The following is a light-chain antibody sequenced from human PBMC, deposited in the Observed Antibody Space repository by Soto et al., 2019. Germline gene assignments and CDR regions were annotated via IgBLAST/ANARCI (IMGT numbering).Light chain of an antibody. V-gene: IGLV2-11*01. CDR2: AVS. CDR3: CSYAGYYTLV. J-gene: IGLJ2*01. CDR1: SSDVGGYNY. Sequence: QSALTQPRSVSRSPGQSVTISCTGTSSDVGGYNYVSWYQQHPGKAPKLIIYAVSGRPSGVPDRFSGSKSGNTASLTISGLQAHDEPDYYCCSYAGYYTLVFGGGAKLTVL.